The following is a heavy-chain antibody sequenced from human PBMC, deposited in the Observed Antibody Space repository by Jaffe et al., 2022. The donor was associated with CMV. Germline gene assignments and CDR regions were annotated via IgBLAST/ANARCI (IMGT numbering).Heavy chain of an antibody. J-gene: IGHJ2*01. CDR1: GGSISSYY. V-gene: IGHV4-59*01. D-gene: IGHD6-19*01. CDR3: ARASRVSDDSSGWHRYWYFDL. CDR2: IYYSGST. Sequence: QVQLQESGPGLVKPSETLSLTCTVSGGSISSYYWSWIRQPPGKGLEWIGYIYYSGSTNYNPSLKSRVTISVDTSKNQFSLKLSSVTAADTAVYYCARASRVSDDSSGWHRYWYFDLWGRGTLVTVSS.